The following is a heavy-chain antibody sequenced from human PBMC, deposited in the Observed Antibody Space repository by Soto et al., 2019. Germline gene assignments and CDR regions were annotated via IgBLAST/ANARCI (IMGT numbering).Heavy chain of an antibody. CDR3: ASVTPSYDFWSGAHFDY. V-gene: IGHV4-4*02. CDR1: GGSISSSNW. D-gene: IGHD3-3*01. CDR2: IYHSGST. Sequence: SETLSLTCAVSGGSISSSNWWSWARQPPGKGLEWIGEIYHSGSTNYNPSLKSRVTISVDKSKNKFSLKLSSVTAADTAVYYCASVTPSYDFWSGAHFDYWGQGTLVTVSS. J-gene: IGHJ4*02.